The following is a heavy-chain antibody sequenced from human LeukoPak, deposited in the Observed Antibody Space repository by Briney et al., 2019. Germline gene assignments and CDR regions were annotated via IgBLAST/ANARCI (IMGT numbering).Heavy chain of an antibody. Sequence: PGGSLRLSCAASGFTFSSYAMSWVRQAPGKGLEWVSAISGSGGSTYYADSVKGRFTISRDNAKNSLYLQMNSLRAEDTAVYYCATLSLGYYYYYYMDVWGKGTTVTVSS. CDR3: ATLSLGYYYYYYMDV. J-gene: IGHJ6*03. CDR2: ISGSGGST. CDR1: GFTFSSYA. V-gene: IGHV3-23*01.